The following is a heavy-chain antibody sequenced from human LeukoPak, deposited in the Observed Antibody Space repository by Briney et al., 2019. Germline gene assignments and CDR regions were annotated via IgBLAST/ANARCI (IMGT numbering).Heavy chain of an antibody. CDR2: IKQDGSEK. CDR1: GFTFSSYW. V-gene: IGHV3-7*01. D-gene: IGHD6-13*01. CDR3: ARDRRGSSWYGIFDY. J-gene: IGHJ4*02. Sequence: PGESLRLSCAASGFTFSSYWMSWVRQAPGKGLEWVANIKQDGSEKYYVDSVKGRFTISRDNAKNSLYLQMNSLRAEDTAVYYCARDRRGSSWYGIFDYWGQGTLVTVSS.